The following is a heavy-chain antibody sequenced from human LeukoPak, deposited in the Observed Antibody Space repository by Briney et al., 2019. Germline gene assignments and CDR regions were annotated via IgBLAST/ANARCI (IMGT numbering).Heavy chain of an antibody. CDR1: GFTFSSYG. D-gene: IGHD6-19*01. V-gene: IGHV3-33*01. J-gene: IGHJ4*02. CDR2: IWYDGSNK. Sequence: GGSLRLSCAASGFTFSSYGMHWVRLAPGEGLEWVAIIWYDGSNKYYADSVKGRFTISRDNSKNTVYLQMDSLRAEDTAVYYCAVWGASGWTFDYWGQGTLVTVSS. CDR3: AVWGASGWTFDY.